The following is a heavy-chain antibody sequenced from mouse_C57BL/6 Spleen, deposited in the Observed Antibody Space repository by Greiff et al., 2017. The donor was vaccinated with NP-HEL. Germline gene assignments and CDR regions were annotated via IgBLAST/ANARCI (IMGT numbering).Heavy chain of an antibody. CDR1: GYTFTDYY. CDR3: AKTYSPAWFAY. J-gene: IGHJ3*01. Sequence: VQLQQSGPELVKPGASVKISCKASGYTFTDYYMNWVKQSHGKSLEWIGDINPNNGGTSYNQKFKGKATLTVDKSSSTAYMELRSLTSEDSAVYYCAKTYSPAWFAYWGQGTLVTVSA. V-gene: IGHV1-26*01. D-gene: IGHD2-12*01. CDR2: INPNNGGT.